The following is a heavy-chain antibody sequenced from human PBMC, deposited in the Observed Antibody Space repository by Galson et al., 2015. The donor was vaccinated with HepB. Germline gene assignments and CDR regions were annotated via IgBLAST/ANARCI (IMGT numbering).Heavy chain of an antibody. CDR2: ISYDGSNK. J-gene: IGHJ6*03. V-gene: IGHV3-30*18. CDR1: GFTFSSYG. Sequence: SLRLSCAASGFTFSSYGMHWVRQAPGKGLEWVAVISYDGSNKYYADSVKGRFTISRDNSKNTLYLQMNSLRAEDTAVYYCAKIMAADDGRNYYYYYMDVWGKGTTVTVSS. CDR3: AKIMAADDGRNYYYYYMDV. D-gene: IGHD6-13*01.